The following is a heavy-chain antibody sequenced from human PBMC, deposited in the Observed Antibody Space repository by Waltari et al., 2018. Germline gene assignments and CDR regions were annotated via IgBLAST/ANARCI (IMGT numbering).Heavy chain of an antibody. CDR3: ARDPHCGGDCYPSYYGMDV. V-gene: IGHV1-2*02. D-gene: IGHD2-21*02. J-gene: IGHJ6*02. CDR1: GYTFTGYS. CDR2: INPNSGGT. Sequence: QVQLVQSGAEVKTPGASVKVSCKASGYTFTGYSMHWVRQAPGKGLEWMGWINPNSGGTNYAQKFQGRVTMTRDTSISTAYMELSRLRSDDTAVYYCARDPHCGGDCYPSYYGMDVWGQGTTVTVSS.